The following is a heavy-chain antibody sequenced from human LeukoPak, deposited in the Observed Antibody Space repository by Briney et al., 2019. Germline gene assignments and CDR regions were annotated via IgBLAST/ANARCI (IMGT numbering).Heavy chain of an antibody. Sequence: GASVKVSCKASGYTFTSYYVHWVRQAPGQGLEWMGIINPSGGVSTSYAHNFQGRVTMTRDTSISTAYMELSRLRSDDTAVYYCVRDGKIVGATGPFDYWGQGTLVTVSS. D-gene: IGHD1-26*01. CDR3: VRDGKIVGATGPFDY. J-gene: IGHJ4*02. V-gene: IGHV1-46*01. CDR1: GYTFTSYY. CDR2: INPSGGVST.